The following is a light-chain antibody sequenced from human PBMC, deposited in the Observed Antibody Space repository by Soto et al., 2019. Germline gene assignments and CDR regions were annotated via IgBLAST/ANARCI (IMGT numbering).Light chain of an antibody. CDR3: QQRSNWT. CDR2: DAS. V-gene: IGKV3-11*01. Sequence: EIVLPQSPATLSLSPGERATLSCRASQSVSSYLAWYQQKPGQAPRLLIYDASNRATGIPARFSGSGSGTDFTLTISSLEPEDFAVYYCQQRSNWTFGQGTKVDIK. J-gene: IGKJ1*01. CDR1: QSVSSY.